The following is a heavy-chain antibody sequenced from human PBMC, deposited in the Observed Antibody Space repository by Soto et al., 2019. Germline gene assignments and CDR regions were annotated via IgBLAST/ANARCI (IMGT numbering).Heavy chain of an antibody. V-gene: IGHV3-23*01. J-gene: IGHJ4*02. D-gene: IGHD1-26*01. Sequence: GGSLRLSCAASEFDFSNYAMAWVRQAPGKGLEWVSHITASGATTYYADSVKGRFTISRDNSKNTVYLHMSALRVEDTAIFFCAKGRASGSGSCYDSWGQGTLVTVSS. CDR1: EFDFSNYA. CDR3: AKGRASGSGSCYDS. CDR2: ITASGATT.